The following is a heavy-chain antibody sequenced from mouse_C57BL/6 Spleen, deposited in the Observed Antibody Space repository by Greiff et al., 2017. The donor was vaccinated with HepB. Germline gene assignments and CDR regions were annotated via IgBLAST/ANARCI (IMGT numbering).Heavy chain of an antibody. CDR3: ARSYSNYFDY. J-gene: IGHJ2*01. CDR2: ISSGGSYT. D-gene: IGHD2-5*01. V-gene: IGHV5-6*01. CDR1: GFTFSSYG. Sequence: EVMLVESGGDLVKPGGSLKLSCAASGFTFSSYGMSWVRQTPDKRLEWVATISSGGSYTYYPDSVKGRFTISRDNAKNTLSLQMSSLKSEDTAMYYCARSYSNYFDYWGQGTTLTVSS.